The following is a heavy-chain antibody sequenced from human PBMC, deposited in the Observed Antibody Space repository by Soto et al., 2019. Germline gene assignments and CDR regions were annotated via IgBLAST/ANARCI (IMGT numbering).Heavy chain of an antibody. CDR3: AKDSQGATKYYYYYYMDV. CDR2: INQDESEK. V-gene: IGHV3-7*03. CDR1: GFRLSDYW. Sequence: PGGSLRLSCAASGFRLSDYWMSWVRQAAGKGLEWVANINQDESEKYYMDSVTGRFTISRDNAKNSLYLQMNSLRAEDTALYYCAKDSQGATKYYYYYYMDVWGKGTTVTVSS. J-gene: IGHJ6*03.